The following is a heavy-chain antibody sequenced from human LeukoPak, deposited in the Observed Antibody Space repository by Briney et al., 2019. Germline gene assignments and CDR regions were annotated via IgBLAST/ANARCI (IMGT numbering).Heavy chain of an antibody. CDR2: IYYTGYT. CDR1: GDSITISY. D-gene: IGHD1-1*01. Sequence: PSETLSLTCTVFGDSITISYWTWIRLPPGKGLEWIAYIYYTGYTNYNPSLKSRVGISVDTSKNQLSLKLISVTAADTAVYYCARAPIGSVDYWGPGALVTVSS. CDR3: ARAPIGSVDY. V-gene: IGHV4-59*01. J-gene: IGHJ4*02.